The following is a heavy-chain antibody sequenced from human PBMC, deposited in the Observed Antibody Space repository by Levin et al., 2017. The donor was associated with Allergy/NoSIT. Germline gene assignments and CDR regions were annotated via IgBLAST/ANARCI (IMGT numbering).Heavy chain of an antibody. J-gene: IGHJ6*02. CDR1: GFTFSSYW. V-gene: IGHV3-7*01. CDR2: IKQDGSEK. CDR3: ARGGPRGNYYYGMDV. Sequence: RGESLKISCAASGFTFSSYWMSWVRQAPGKGLEWVANIKQDGSEKYYVDSVKGRFTISRDNAKNSLYLQMNSLRAEDTAVYYCARGGPRGNYYYGMDVWGQGTTVTVSS. D-gene: IGHD3-10*01.